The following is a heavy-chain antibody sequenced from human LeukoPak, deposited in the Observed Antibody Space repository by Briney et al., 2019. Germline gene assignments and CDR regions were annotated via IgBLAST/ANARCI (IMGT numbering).Heavy chain of an antibody. CDR1: GGSISSDSSY. D-gene: IGHD2-2*01. CDR2: IYYTGRT. J-gene: IGHJ5*02. V-gene: IGHV4-39*02. Sequence: SETLSLTCTVSGGSISSDSSYWDWIRQPPGKGLEWIGAIYYTGRTDYNPSLKSRVTISIDTSKNDFSLRLTSVTAADTAVYYCARRTVPGGGNWFDLWGQGTLVSVSS. CDR3: ARRTVPGGGNWFDL.